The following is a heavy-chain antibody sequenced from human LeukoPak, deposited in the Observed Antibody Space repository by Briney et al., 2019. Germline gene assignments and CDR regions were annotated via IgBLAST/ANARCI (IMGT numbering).Heavy chain of an antibody. J-gene: IGHJ4*02. Sequence: GGSLRLSCAASGFTFSTYAMSWVRQAPGKGLEWVSGISGSGGSTYYADSVKGRFTISRDNSKNTLYLQMNSLRAEDTAVYYCAKGRGYSSSSGDFDYWGQGTLVTVSS. D-gene: IGHD6-6*01. V-gene: IGHV3-23*01. CDR3: AKGRGYSSSSGDFDY. CDR1: GFTFSTYA. CDR2: ISGSGGST.